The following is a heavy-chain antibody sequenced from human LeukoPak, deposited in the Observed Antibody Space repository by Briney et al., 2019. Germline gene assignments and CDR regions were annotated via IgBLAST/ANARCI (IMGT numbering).Heavy chain of an antibody. V-gene: IGHV3-21*01. Sequence: GGSLRLSCAASGFTFSSYSMNWVRQAPGKGLEWVSSISSSSSYIYYAESVKGRFTISRDNAKNSLYLQMNSLRAEDTAVYYCARDAGPNPDFDYWGQGTLVTVSS. CDR3: ARDAGPNPDFDY. CDR1: GFTFSSYS. CDR2: ISSSSSYI. D-gene: IGHD6-13*01. J-gene: IGHJ4*02.